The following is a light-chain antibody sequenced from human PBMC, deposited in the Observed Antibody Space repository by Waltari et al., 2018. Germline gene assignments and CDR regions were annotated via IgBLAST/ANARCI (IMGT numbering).Light chain of an antibody. CDR2: EVL. Sequence: QSTLTQPASVSGSPGQSIPTSCPGSSRVTGDYNPVSRFQQHPDKVPKLLIYEVLNRPSRVSARFSGSKSGTTAFLTISGLQTDDEASYYGASYAGTNPYVFGTGT. J-gene: IGLJ1*01. CDR1: SRVTGDYNP. V-gene: IGLV2-14*03. CDR3: ASYAGTNPYV.